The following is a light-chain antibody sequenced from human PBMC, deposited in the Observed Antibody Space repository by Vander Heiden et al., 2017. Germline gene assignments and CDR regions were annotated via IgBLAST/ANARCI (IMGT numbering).Light chain of an antibody. CDR3: SSYAGNNNLGV. J-gene: IGLJ1*01. CDR1: SSDGGAYNN. V-gene: IGLV2-8*01. Sequence: HSALTPPPSPSASPRLSGTMTCTGTSSDGGAYNNVSGYQQHPGKAPKLMSYEVTKRPSGVPDRFAGSKSGNTASLTVSGLQAEDEANYYCSSYAGNNNLGVFGTGTKVTVL. CDR2: EVT.